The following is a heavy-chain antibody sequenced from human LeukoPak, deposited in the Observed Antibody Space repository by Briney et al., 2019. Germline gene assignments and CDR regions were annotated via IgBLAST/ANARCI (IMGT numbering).Heavy chain of an antibody. J-gene: IGHJ5*02. CDR3: ARDLVAAAGTNWFDP. CDR2: ISAYNGNR. V-gene: IGHV1-18*01. D-gene: IGHD6-13*01. Sequence: ASVKVSCKASGYTFTRYGISWVRQAPGQGLEWMGWISAYNGNRNYAQKLQGRVTMTTDTSTSTVYMELRSLRSDDTALYYCARDLVAAAGTNWFDPWGQGTLVTVSS. CDR1: GYTFTRYG.